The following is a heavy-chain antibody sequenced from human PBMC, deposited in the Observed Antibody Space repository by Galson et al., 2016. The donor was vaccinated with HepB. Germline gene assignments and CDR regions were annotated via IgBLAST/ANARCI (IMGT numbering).Heavy chain of an antibody. Sequence: CAISGDSVSSNITTWNWIRQSPSRGLEWLGRTYHRSKWYSDYAVSVKSRITINPDTSKNQVSLHLNSVTPEDTAVYYCARALDYDFWTGYFYFDYWGQETLVTVSS. CDR1: GDSVSSNITT. V-gene: IGHV6-1*01. D-gene: IGHD3-3*01. J-gene: IGHJ4*02. CDR2: TYHRSKWYS. CDR3: ARALDYDFWTGYFYFDY.